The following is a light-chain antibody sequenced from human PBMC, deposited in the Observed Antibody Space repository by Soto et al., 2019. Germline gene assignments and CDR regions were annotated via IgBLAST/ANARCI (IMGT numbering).Light chain of an antibody. Sequence: EIVLTQSPATLSLSPGERATLSCRASQNVNIFLVWYQQKPGQAPRLLIYDATNRAPGIPARFSGSGSGTDFTLIISSLEPEDFAVYYCQQRNNGLTFGGGTKVDI. V-gene: IGKV3-11*01. CDR2: DAT. J-gene: IGKJ4*01. CDR1: QNVNIF. CDR3: QQRNNGLT.